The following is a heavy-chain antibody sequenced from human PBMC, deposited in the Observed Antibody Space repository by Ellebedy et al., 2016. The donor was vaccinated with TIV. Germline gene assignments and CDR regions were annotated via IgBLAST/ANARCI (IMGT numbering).Heavy chain of an antibody. CDR1: GFTFSSYA. CDR2: ISGSGGST. CDR3: ARGQQGGSSSLPHNDY. D-gene: IGHD6-6*01. V-gene: IGHV3-23*01. J-gene: IGHJ4*02. Sequence: GESLKISCAASGFTFSSYAMSWVRQAPGKGLEWVSAISGSGGSTYYADSVKGRFTISRDNSKNTLYLQMNSLRAEDTAVYYCARGQQGGSSSLPHNDYWGQGTLVTVSS.